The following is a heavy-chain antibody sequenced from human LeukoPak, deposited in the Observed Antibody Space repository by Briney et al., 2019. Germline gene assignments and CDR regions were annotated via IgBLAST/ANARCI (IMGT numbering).Heavy chain of an antibody. D-gene: IGHD6-13*01. CDR3: AKYGRSTWFYLDS. Sequence: GGSLRLPCAASGFNFSIYAMSWVRQAPGKGLECVSAISGSGGSTYYADSVKGRFTISRDNSKDTLYLQMNSLRAEDTAVYYCAKYGRSTWFYLDSWGQGTLVTVSS. J-gene: IGHJ4*02. V-gene: IGHV3-23*01. CDR1: GFNFSIYA. CDR2: ISGSGGST.